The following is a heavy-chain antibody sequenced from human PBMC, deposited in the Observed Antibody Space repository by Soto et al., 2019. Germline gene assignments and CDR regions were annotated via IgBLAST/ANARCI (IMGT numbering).Heavy chain of an antibody. CDR2: IRSKANSYAT. Sequence: PGGSLRLSCAASGFTFSGSAMHWVRQASGKGLEWVGRIRSKANSYATAYAASVKGRFTISRDDSKNTAYLQMNSLKTEDTAVYYCRTVAASHYYYYGMDVWGQGTTVTVSS. CDR3: RTVAASHYYYYGMDV. D-gene: IGHD2-15*01. V-gene: IGHV3-73*01. J-gene: IGHJ6*02. CDR1: GFTFSGSA.